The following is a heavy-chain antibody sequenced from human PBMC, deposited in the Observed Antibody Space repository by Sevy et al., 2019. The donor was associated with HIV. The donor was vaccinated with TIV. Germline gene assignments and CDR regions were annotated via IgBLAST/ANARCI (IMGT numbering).Heavy chain of an antibody. V-gene: IGHV4-61*01. D-gene: IGHD3-9*01. J-gene: IGHJ6*02. CDR3: VRDQYYDILTGLYAMDV. CDR2: VYYFGST. Sequence: SETLSLTCNVSTMSVSSASDYWTWIRQPPGKGLEWIGNVYYFGSTNYNPSLKSRVTISLDTSKSQFSLKLRSVTTADTAVYYCVRDQYYDILTGLYAMDVWGQGTTVTVSS. CDR1: TMSVSSASDY.